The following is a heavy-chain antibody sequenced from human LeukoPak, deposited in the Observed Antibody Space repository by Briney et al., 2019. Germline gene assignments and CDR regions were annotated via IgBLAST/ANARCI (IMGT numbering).Heavy chain of an antibody. V-gene: IGHV4-59*01. J-gene: IGHJ4*02. Sequence: SETLSLTCTVSGGSISSYYWSWIRQPPGKGLEWIGYIYYSGSTNYNPSLKSRVTISVDTSKNQSSLKLSSVTAADTAVYYCARAVLGSSFDYWGQGTLVTVSS. CDR3: ARAVLGSSFDY. D-gene: IGHD6-13*01. CDR2: IYYSGST. CDR1: GGSISSYY.